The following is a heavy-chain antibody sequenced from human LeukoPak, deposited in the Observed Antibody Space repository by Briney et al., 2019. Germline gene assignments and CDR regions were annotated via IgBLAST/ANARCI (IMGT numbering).Heavy chain of an antibody. D-gene: IGHD5-24*01. CDR3: ARRRDGYNSFDY. CDR2: ISYSGST. V-gene: IGHV4-39*02. J-gene: IGHJ4*02. Sequence: PSETLSLTCTVSGGSISSSSYYWGWIRQPPGKGLEWIGSISYSGSTYYNPSLKSRVTISVDTSKNHFSLKLSSVTAADTAVDYCARRRDGYNSFDYWGQGTLVTVSS. CDR1: GGSISSSSYY.